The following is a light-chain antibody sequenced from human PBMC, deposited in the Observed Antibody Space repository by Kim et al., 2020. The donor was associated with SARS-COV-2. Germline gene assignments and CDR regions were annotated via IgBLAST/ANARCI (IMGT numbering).Light chain of an antibody. CDR3: QQYDDYPIT. V-gene: IGKV1D-16*01. CDR1: HDITIW. Sequence: DTQLTQSRSSLSAFVGDRVTITCRASHDITIWLSWFQQRPGKAPKPLILGASNLQSGVPSRFSGSGSGTYFTLTISSLQPEDSAIYYCQQYDDYPITFGQGTRLEIK. CDR2: GAS. J-gene: IGKJ5*01.